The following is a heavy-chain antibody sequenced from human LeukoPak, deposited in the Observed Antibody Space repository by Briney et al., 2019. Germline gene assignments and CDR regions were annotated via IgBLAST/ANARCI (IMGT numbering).Heavy chain of an antibody. D-gene: IGHD2-15*01. CDR3: ARMPRPSGIVVVVAATPYWFDP. V-gene: IGHV3-21*01. CDR1: GFTFSSYS. CDR2: ISSSSSYI. J-gene: IGHJ5*02. Sequence: GGSLRLSCAASGFTFSSYSMNWVRQAPGKGLEWVSSISSSSSYIYYADSVKGRFTISRDNAKNSLYLQMNSLRAEDTAVYYSARMPRPSGIVVVVAATPYWFDPWGQGTLVTVSS.